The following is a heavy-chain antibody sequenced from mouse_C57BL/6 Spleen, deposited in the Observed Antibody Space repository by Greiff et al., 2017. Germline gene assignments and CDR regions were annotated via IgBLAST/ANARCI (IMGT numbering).Heavy chain of an antibody. CDR3: ARTPGDGDYHAMDY. Sequence: VQLQQSGAELVRPGTSVKMSCKASGYTFTNYWIGWAKQRPGHGLEWIGDIYPGGGYTNYNEKFKGKATLTADKSSSTAYMQFSSLTSEDSAIYYCARTPGDGDYHAMDYWGQGTSVTVSS. CDR1: GYTFTNYW. V-gene: IGHV1-63*01. J-gene: IGHJ4*01. D-gene: IGHD3-1*01. CDR2: IYPGGGYT.